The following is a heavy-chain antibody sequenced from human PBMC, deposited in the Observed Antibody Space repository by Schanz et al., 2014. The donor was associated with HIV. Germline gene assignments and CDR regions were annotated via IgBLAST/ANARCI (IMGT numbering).Heavy chain of an antibody. CDR1: GFPFSSYA. J-gene: IGHJ6*02. CDR2: ISSSGGYI. D-gene: IGHD6-19*01. Sequence: EVQLVESGGGLEQPGGSLRLSCTGSGFPFSSYAINWVRQAPGKGLEWLSSISSSGGYIYYADSVKGRFTISRDNSKNSVFLQMDRLRAEDTAVYYCARGSWYSSGWVDDQYYYDVDVWGQGTTVTVSS. V-gene: IGHV3-21*06. CDR3: ARGSWYSSGWVDDQYYYDVDV.